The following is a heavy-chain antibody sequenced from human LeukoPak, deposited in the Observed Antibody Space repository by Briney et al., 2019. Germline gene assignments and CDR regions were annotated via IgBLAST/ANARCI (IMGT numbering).Heavy chain of an antibody. CDR1: GDSVNSYTFY. CDR3: ARQGSFYYFDFMDV. Sequence: SETLSLTCSVSGDSVNSYTFYWVWMRPPPGRGLEWSVNVYYSGTAYYNPSLESRVTISTYTARYQFSLRLNSVTVADTARYYCARQGSFYYFDFMDVSGERATGTVSS. J-gene: IGHJ6*03. CDR2: VYYSGTA. V-gene: IGHV4-39*01. D-gene: IGHD3-3*01.